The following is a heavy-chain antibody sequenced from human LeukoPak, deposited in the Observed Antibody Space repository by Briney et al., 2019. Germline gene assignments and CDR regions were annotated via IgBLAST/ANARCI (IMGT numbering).Heavy chain of an antibody. J-gene: IGHJ6*03. CDR3: ARRSSDYYYYYMDV. Sequence: ASVKVSCKASGYTFTSYDINWVRQATGQGLGWMGWMNPNSGNTGYAQKFQGRVTMTRSTSISTAYMEPSSLRSEDTAVYYCARRSSDYYYYYMDVWGKGTTVTVSS. D-gene: IGHD6-19*01. V-gene: IGHV1-8*01. CDR2: MNPNSGNT. CDR1: GYTFTSYD.